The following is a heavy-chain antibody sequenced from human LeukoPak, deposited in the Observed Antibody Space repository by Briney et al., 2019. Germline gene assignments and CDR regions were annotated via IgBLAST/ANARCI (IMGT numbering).Heavy chain of an antibody. CDR2: ISWNSDII. Sequence: GWSLRLSCAASGFTFDDYAMHWVRQVTGKGLEWVSGISWNSDIIDYADSVKGRFTISRDNAQNSLYLQMNSLRADDTAFYYCAKDRYSSSWNFFDFWGQGTLVTVSS. D-gene: IGHD6-13*01. J-gene: IGHJ4*02. CDR1: GFTFDDYA. V-gene: IGHV3-9*01. CDR3: AKDRYSSSWNFFDF.